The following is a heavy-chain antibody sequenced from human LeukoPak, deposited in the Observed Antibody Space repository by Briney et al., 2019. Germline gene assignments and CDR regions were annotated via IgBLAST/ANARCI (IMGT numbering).Heavy chain of an antibody. CDR1: GGSIRNYY. CDR2: IYYSGST. V-gene: IGHV4-59*08. D-gene: IGHD3-22*01. Sequence: SETLSLTCSVSGGSIRNYYWTWIRQPPGKGLEWIGYIYYSGSTNYNPSLKSRVTISVDTSKNQFSLKLSSVTAADTAVYYCARLSLEPDGYSRTGIDYWGQGTLVTVSS. CDR3: ARLSLEPDGYSRTGIDY. J-gene: IGHJ4*02.